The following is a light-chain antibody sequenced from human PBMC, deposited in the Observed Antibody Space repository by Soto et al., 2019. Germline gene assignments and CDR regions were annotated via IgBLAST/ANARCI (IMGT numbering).Light chain of an antibody. CDR2: SND. Sequence: QSVLTQPPSASGTPGQRVTISCSGSSSNIGSNTGTWYQQLPGRAPRVLIFSNDQRPSGVPDRFSASKSGTSASLAISGLQSEDEADYFCAAWDDSLNGWVFGGGTKVTVL. CDR1: SSNIGSNT. V-gene: IGLV1-44*01. J-gene: IGLJ3*02. CDR3: AAWDDSLNGWV.